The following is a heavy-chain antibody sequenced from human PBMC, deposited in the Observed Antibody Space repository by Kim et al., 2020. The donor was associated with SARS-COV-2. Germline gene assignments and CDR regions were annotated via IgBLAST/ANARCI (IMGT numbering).Heavy chain of an antibody. CDR1: GFTFSSYG. V-gene: IGHV3-30*18. Sequence: GGSLRLSCAASGFTFSSYGMHWVRQAPGKGLEWVAVISYDGSNKYYADSVKGRFTISRDNSKNTLYLQMNSLRAEDTAVYYCANSGDSSGFFDYWGQGTLVTGSA. J-gene: IGHJ4*02. CDR3: ANSGDSSGFFDY. D-gene: IGHD3-22*01. CDR2: ISYDGSNK.